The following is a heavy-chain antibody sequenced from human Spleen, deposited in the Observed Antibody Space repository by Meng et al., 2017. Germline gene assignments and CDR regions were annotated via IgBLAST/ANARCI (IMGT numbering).Heavy chain of an antibody. CDR1: GFNFNNAW. Sequence: VMVVGFGCGLCKPGCSLTLPCATSGFNFNNAWMSWVRQTPGKGLEWVAVISYDGSDKYYADSVRGRITISRDNSKNTIYLQVNSLSAEDTAMYYCARGGPDHDFWSTYRIDFWGQGTLVTVSS. V-gene: IGHV3-30*03. CDR2: ISYDGSDK. D-gene: IGHD3-3*01. CDR3: ARGGPDHDFWSTYRIDF. J-gene: IGHJ4*02.